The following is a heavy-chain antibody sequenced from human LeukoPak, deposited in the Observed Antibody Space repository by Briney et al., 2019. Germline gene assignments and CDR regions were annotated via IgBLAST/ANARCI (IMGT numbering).Heavy chain of an antibody. Sequence: SETLSLTCTVSGYSISSDYYWGWIRQPPGKGLEWIGNIYHSGSTYYNPSLKSRVTISVDMSKNQFSLKLRSVTAADTAVYHCARDGAMVGADYWGQGALVTVSS. V-gene: IGHV4-38-2*02. J-gene: IGHJ4*02. CDR3: ARDGAMVGADY. CDR2: IYHSGST. D-gene: IGHD3-10*02. CDR1: GYSISSDYY.